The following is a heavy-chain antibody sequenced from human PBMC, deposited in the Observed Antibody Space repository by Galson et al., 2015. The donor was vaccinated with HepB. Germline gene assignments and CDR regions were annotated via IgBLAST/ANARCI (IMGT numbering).Heavy chain of an antibody. V-gene: IGHV1-2*06. CDR3: ARPIRRYYYDNSGGFDY. CDR2: IDPNSGGT. Sequence: SVKVSCKASGYSFSGYFMHWVRQAPGQGLEWMGRIDPNSGGTSYAEKFRGRVTMTRDTSIKAAYMELSRLRSDDTAVYYCARPIRRYYYDNSGGFDYWGQGTLVTVSS. D-gene: IGHD3-22*01. J-gene: IGHJ4*02. CDR1: GYSFSGYF.